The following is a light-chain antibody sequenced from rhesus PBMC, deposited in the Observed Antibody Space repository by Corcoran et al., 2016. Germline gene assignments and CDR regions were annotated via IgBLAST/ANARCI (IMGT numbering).Light chain of an antibody. Sequence: DVQMTQSPSSLSASVGDTVTITCRASQAISNFLAWYQHKPGKAPKPLNYSTSILENGVPSRFSGSGSGTEFTLTISSLQPEDFVIYYCQQHKNYPLTFGGGTKVELK. CDR1: QAISNF. J-gene: IGKJ4*01. CDR2: STS. V-gene: IGKV1S14*01. CDR3: QQHKNYPLT.